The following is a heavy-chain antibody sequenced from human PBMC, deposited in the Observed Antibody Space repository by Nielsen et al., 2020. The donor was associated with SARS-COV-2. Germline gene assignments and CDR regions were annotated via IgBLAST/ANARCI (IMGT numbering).Heavy chain of an antibody. D-gene: IGHD6-13*01. CDR1: GGSISSSNW. V-gene: IGHV4-4*02. Sequence: SETLSLTCAVSGGSISSSNWWSWVRQPPGKGLEWIGEIYHSGSTNYNPSLKSRVTISVDTSKNQFSLKLSSVTAADTAVYYCARDIAAAGLFDYWGQGTLVTVSS. CDR3: ARDIAAAGLFDY. CDR2: IYHSGST. J-gene: IGHJ4*02.